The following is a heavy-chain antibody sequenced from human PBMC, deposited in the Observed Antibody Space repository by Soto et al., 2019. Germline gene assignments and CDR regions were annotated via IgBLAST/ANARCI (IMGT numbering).Heavy chain of an antibody. Sequence: EVQLVESGGGLVQPGGSLRLSCVASGFSFSDHFMDWVRQAPGKGLEWVGRSKNKADSYTTEYAASVEGRFTISRDDSGNSLYLQMNRLKTEDTAVYYCARKPIGVTGTGGVEVWGQGTTVTVSS. V-gene: IGHV3-72*01. CDR3: ARKPIGVTGTGGVEV. CDR2: SKNKADSYTT. J-gene: IGHJ6*02. D-gene: IGHD6-19*01. CDR1: GFSFSDHF.